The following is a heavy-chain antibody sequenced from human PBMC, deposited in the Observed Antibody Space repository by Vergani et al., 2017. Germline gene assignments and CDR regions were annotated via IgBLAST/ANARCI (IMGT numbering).Heavy chain of an antibody. Sequence: EVQLVESGGGLVQPGGSLRLSCGASRFTFSTYWMSWVRQAPGKGLEWVANIKQDGSEKDYVDSVKGRFTVSRDNAKNSLYLQMNSLRAEDTAVYYCTTLSPNWAHWWGQGTLVNVSS. CDR2: IKQDGSEK. D-gene: IGHD7-27*01. CDR1: RFTFSTYW. V-gene: IGHV3-7*01. J-gene: IGHJ4*02. CDR3: TTLSPNWAHW.